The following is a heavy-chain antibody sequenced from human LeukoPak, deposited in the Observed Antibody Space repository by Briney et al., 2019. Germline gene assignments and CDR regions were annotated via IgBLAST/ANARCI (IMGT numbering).Heavy chain of an antibody. V-gene: IGHV3-48*03. CDR2: ISSSGSSI. CDR1: GFTFSSHE. CDR3: ARDRGLRLEKHYYYYMDV. D-gene: IGHD3-16*01. Sequence: PGGSLRLPCAASGFTFSSHEMNWVRQAPGKGLEWVSFISSSGSSIYYADAVKGRFSISRDNAKNSLFLQMNSLRAEDTAVYYCARDRGLRLEKHYYYYMDVWGKGTTVTVSS. J-gene: IGHJ6*03.